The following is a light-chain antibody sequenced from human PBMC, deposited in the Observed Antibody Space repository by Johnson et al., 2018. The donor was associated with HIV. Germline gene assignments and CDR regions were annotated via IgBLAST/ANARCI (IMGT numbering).Light chain of an antibody. CDR1: SSNIGNNY. CDR3: GTWDSSLSAEV. CDR2: RNN. Sequence: QSVLTQPPSVSAAPGQKVTISCSGSSSNIGNNYVSWYQQLPGTAPKLLIYRNNQRPSGVPDRFSGSKSGTSASLAISGLQAEDEADYYCGTWDSSLSAEVFGTGTKVTVL. J-gene: IGLJ1*01. V-gene: IGLV1-51*02.